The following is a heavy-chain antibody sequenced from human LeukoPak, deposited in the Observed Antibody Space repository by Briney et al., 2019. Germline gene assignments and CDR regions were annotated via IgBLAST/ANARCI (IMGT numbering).Heavy chain of an antibody. CDR3: ARDMEMVHPLYYMDV. CDR2: INPSGGST. J-gene: IGHJ6*03. V-gene: IGHV1-46*01. CDR1: GYTFTSYY. D-gene: IGHD5-24*01. Sequence: EASVKVSCKASGYTFTSYYMHWVRQAPGQGLEWMGIINPSGGSTSYAQKFQGRVTMTRDTSTSTVYMELSSLRSEDTAVYYCARDMEMVHPLYYMDVWGKGTTVTISS.